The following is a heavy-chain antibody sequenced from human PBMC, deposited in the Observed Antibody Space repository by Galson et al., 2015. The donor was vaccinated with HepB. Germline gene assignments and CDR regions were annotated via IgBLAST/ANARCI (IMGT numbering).Heavy chain of an antibody. V-gene: IGHV3-15*01. CDR2: IKSKTDGGTT. D-gene: IGHD5-18*01. Sequence: SLRLSCAASGFTFSNAWMSWVRQAPGKGLEWVGRIKSKTDGGTTDYAAPVKGRFTISRDDSKNTLYLQMNSLKTEDTAVYYCTFSGYSCGLNYYYGIDVGGQGTTVTGSS. J-gene: IGHJ6*02. CDR1: GFTFSNAW. CDR3: TFSGYSCGLNYYYGIDV.